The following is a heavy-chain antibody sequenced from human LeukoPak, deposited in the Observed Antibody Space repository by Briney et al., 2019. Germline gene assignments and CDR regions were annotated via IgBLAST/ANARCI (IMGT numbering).Heavy chain of an antibody. V-gene: IGHV4-34*01. CDR1: GGSFSGYY. Sequence: PSETLSLTCAVYGGSFSGYYWSWIRQPPGKGLEWIGEINHSGSTNYNPSLKSRVTISVDTSKNQFSLKLSSVTAADTAVYYRARVMTVTTFEAFDIWGQGTMVTVSS. CDR3: ARVMTVTTFEAFDI. D-gene: IGHD4-17*01. J-gene: IGHJ3*02. CDR2: INHSGST.